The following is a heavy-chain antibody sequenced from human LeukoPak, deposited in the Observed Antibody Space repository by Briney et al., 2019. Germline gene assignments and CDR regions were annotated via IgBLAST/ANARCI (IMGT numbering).Heavy chain of an antibody. Sequence: PGGSLRLSCAASGFTFSSYAMHWVRQAPGKGLEWVAVISYDGSNKYYADSVKGRFTISRDNSKNTLYLQMNSLRAEDTAVYYCARANRYCSSTSCRPTPFDYWGQGTLVTVSS. CDR2: ISYDGSNK. J-gene: IGHJ4*02. D-gene: IGHD2-2*01. CDR1: GFTFSSYA. CDR3: ARANRYCSSTSCRPTPFDY. V-gene: IGHV3-30*04.